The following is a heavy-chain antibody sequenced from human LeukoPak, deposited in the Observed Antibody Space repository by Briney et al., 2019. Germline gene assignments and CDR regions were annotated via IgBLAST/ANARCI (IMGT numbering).Heavy chain of an antibody. CDR3: ARDRGNYLLPY. CDR2: ISAGNGNT. Sequence: ASVKVSCKASGYTFAGYAIFWVRQAPGQRLEWMGWISAGNGNTRYSQKFHDRLTISRDTPASTVYMELSSLRSEDTAIYYCARDRGNYLLPYWGQGTLVTVSS. D-gene: IGHD1-26*01. V-gene: IGHV1-3*01. J-gene: IGHJ4*02. CDR1: GYTFAGYA.